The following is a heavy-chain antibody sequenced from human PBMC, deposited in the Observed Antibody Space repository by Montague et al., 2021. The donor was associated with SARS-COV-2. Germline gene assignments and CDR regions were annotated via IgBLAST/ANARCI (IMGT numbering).Heavy chain of an antibody. CDR2: INSDVGIT. CDR1: GFTFSSYW. J-gene: IGHJ6*03. CDR3: ARETIVPVAIGYYYYMDV. D-gene: IGHD2-2*01. Sequence: SLRLSCAASGFTFSSYWMHWVRQAPGKGLVWVSRINSDVGITNYADSVKGRFTISGDNAKNTLYLQMNSLRDDDTAVYYCARETIVPVAIGYYYYMDVWGKGTPVTVSS. V-gene: IGHV3-74*01.